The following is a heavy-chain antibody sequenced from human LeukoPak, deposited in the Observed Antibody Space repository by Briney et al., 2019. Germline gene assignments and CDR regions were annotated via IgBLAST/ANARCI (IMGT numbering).Heavy chain of an antibody. D-gene: IGHD6-19*01. CDR1: GYTFTSYY. V-gene: IGHV1-46*01. CDR3: ARDRIALAGTFYYYYGMDV. Sequence: ASVKVSCKASGYTFTSYYMHWVRQAPGQGLEWMGIINPSGGSTSYAQKFQGRVTMTRDTSTCTVYMELSSLRSGDTAVYFCARDRIALAGTFYYYYGMDVWGQGTTVTVSS. CDR2: INPSGGST. J-gene: IGHJ6*02.